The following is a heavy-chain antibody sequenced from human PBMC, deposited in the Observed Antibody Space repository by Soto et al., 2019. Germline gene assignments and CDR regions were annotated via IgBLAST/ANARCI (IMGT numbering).Heavy chain of an antibody. V-gene: IGHV3-23*01. Sequence: EVQLLESGGGLVQPGGSLRLSCAASGFTFSSYAMSWVRQAPGKGLEWVSAISGSGGSTYYADSVKGRFTISRDNSKNTLYLQMNRLRAEDTAVYYCALDWIRGARLNWYFDLWGRGTLVTVSS. CDR3: ALDWIRGARLNWYFDL. D-gene: IGHD1-26*01. J-gene: IGHJ2*01. CDR1: GFTFSSYA. CDR2: ISGSGGST.